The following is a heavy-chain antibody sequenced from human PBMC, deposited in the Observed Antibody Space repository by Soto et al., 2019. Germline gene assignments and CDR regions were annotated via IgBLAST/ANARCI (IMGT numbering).Heavy chain of an antibody. CDR2: IFYTEST. V-gene: IGHV4-59*01. D-gene: IGHD2-2*03. CDR3: ARVDRGAFDH. J-gene: IGHJ4*02. CDR1: GGSISSYY. Sequence: QVQLHESGPGLVKPSETLSLTCTVSGGSISSYYWIWIRQPPGKGLEWIGSIFYTESTDYSPSLKSRVTMSLDTSKNHFSLNLSSVTAADTAVYYCARVDRGAFDHWGQGTLVTVSS.